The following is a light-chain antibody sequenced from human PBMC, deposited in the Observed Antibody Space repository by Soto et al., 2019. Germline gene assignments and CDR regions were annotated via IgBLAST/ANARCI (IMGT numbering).Light chain of an antibody. Sequence: EILLTQSPGTLSLSPGERATLSCRASQSVSSTYLSWYQLKPGQAPRLLIYGASSRATGIPDRFSGSGSGTDFTLTISRLEPEDLAVYYCQQYGFSFRAFGQGTKVE. V-gene: IGKV3-20*01. CDR1: QSVSSTY. CDR3: QQYGFSFRA. J-gene: IGKJ1*01. CDR2: GAS.